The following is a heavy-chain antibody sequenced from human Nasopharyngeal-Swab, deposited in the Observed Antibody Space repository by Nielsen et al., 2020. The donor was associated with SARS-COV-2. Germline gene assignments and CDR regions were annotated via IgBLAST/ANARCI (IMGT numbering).Heavy chain of an antibody. J-gene: IGHJ4*02. D-gene: IGHD5-18*01. CDR2: IYSSGGT. CDR3: AKDGNSLIFDY. V-gene: IGHV3-66*03. Sequence: GESLKISCAASGFTVNSNFMTWVRQAPGKGLEWVSLIYSSGGTHYADSVKGRFTISRDNSKNTLYLQMSSLRGEDTAVYYCAKDGNSLIFDYWGQGTLVTVSS. CDR1: GFTVNSNF.